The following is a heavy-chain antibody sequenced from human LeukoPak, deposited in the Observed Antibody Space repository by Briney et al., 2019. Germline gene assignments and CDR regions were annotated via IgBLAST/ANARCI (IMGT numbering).Heavy chain of an antibody. CDR3: AKIMAAAGSDS. D-gene: IGHD6-13*01. J-gene: IGHJ5*01. CDR1: GFIFSSYA. V-gene: IGHV3-23*01. Sequence: GGSLRLSCAAPGFIFSSYAMSWVRQTPGKGLEWVSAVSGSGSNTYYADSVKGRFTISRDNSKNTLYLQMNSLRAEDTAVYYCAKIMAAAGSDSWGQGTLVTVSS. CDR2: VSGSGSNT.